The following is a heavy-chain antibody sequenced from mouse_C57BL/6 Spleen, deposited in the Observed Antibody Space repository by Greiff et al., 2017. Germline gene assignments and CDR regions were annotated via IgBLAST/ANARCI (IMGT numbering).Heavy chain of an antibody. V-gene: IGHV14-3*01. CDR1: GFTFKNSY. Sequence: EVQLQQSVAELVRPGASVKLSCTASGFTFKNSYMHWVKQRPEQGLEWIGRIDPANGNTKYAPKFQVKATITADTSSNTAYMQLSRLTSEDTAIYYCARTGRDYAMDGWGQGTSVTFSS. CDR3: ARTGRDYAMDG. CDR2: IDPANGNT. J-gene: IGHJ4*01.